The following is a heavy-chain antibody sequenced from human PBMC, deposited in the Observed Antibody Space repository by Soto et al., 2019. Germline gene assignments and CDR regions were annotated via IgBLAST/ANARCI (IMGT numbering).Heavy chain of an antibody. V-gene: IGHV4-59*01. J-gene: IGHJ4*02. Sequence: PSEALSLTCNVSGASMSSYYWSWVRQPPGKGLEWIGYIFHSGSSNYNPSLKSRVTISVDTSKNQFSLKLSSVTAADTAVYYCARVGDDYVWGSNNYFVYWGQGTLVTVSS. CDR2: IFHSGSS. D-gene: IGHD3-16*01. CDR3: ARVGDDYVWGSNNYFVY. CDR1: GASMSSYY.